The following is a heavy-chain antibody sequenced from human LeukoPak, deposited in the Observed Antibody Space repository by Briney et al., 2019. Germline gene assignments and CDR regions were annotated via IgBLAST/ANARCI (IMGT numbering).Heavy chain of an antibody. Sequence: SETLSLTCTVSGGSISSYYWSWIRQPPGKGLEWIGYIYYSGSTNYNPSLKSRVTISVDTSKNQFSLKLSSVTAADTAVYYCARRKRIGRYFDLWGRGTLVTVSS. CDR1: GGSISSYY. V-gene: IGHV4-59*08. CDR3: ARRKRIGRYFDL. CDR2: IYYSGST. D-gene: IGHD3-16*02. J-gene: IGHJ2*01.